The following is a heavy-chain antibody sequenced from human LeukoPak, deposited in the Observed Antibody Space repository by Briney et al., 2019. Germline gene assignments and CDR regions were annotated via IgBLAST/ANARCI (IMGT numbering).Heavy chain of an antibody. V-gene: IGHV4-39*01. CDR2: IYYSGST. CDR3: ARQQESGGWSLDY. D-gene: IGHD6-19*01. CDR1: GGSISSSSYY. Sequence: SETLSLTCTVSGGSISSSSYYRGWIRQPPGKGLEWIGSIYYSGSTYYNPSLKSRVTISVDTSKNQFSLKLSSVTAADTAVYYCARQQESGGWSLDYWGQGTLVTVSS. J-gene: IGHJ4*02.